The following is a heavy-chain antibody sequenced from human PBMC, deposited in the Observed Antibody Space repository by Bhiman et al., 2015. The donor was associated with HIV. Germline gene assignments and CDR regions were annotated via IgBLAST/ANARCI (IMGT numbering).Heavy chain of an antibody. CDR3: ARGPDIVVVVAGTRRFDY. J-gene: IGHJ4*02. CDR2: ISSGGSTI. D-gene: IGHD2-15*01. V-gene: IGHV3-48*03. Sequence: ELQLVESGGGLVQPGGSLRLSCAASGFSFRSYEMNWVRQAPGKGLEWVSYISSGGSTIYYADSVKGRFTISRDNAKNSLYLQMNSLRAEDTAVYYCARGPDIVVVVAGTRRFDYWGQGTLVTVSS. CDR1: GFSFRSYE.